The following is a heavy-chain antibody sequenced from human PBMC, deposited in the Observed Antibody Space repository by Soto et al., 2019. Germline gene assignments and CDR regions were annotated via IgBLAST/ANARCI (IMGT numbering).Heavy chain of an antibody. J-gene: IGHJ4*02. D-gene: IGHD2-21*01. CDR2: INPNSGGT. CDR3: ARASTLFADLDY. V-gene: IGHV1-2*04. Sequence: ASVKVSCKASGYNLGAYYTYWVRQAPGRGLEWVGWINPNSGGTNYAQKFQGWVTMTRDTSISTAYMELSRLRSDDTAVYYCARASTLFADLDYWGQGTLVTVSS. CDR1: GYNLGAYY.